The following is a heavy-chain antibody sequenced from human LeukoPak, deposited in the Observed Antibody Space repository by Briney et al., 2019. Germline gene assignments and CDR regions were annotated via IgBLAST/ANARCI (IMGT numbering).Heavy chain of an antibody. Sequence: PSETLSLTCSVSGGSISGYYWTWIRQPAGKGLEWIGRVYTSGSTHYNPSLKTRLTMSVDTSKNQFSLKLSSVIAADTAVYYCARFKTETTTFFDIGAQGKMVTVS. CDR2: VYTSGST. CDR1: GGSISGYY. CDR3: ARFKTETTTFFDI. D-gene: IGHD1-7*01. V-gene: IGHV4-4*07. J-gene: IGHJ3*02.